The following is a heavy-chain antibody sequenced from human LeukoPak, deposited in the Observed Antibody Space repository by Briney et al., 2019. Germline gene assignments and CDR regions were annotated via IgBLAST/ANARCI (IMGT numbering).Heavy chain of an antibody. V-gene: IGHV3-15*07. CDR3: TTESFRTYYYDSSGLY. J-gene: IGHJ4*02. CDR1: GLTISNAW. D-gene: IGHD3-22*01. CDR2: IKSKADGGTT. Sequence: PGGSLRLSCAASGLTISNAWMNWVRQAPGKGLEWVGRIKSKADGGTTDYAAPVKGRITISRDDSKNTLYLQMNSLKTEDTAVYYCTTESFRTYYYDSSGLYWGQGTLVTVSS.